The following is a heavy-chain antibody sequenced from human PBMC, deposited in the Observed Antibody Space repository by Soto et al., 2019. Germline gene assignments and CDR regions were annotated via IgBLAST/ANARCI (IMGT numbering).Heavy chain of an antibody. CDR3: AKVGYGSGSTYFDY. D-gene: IGHD3-10*01. J-gene: IGHJ4*02. Sequence: GGSLRLSCAASGFTFSHHGMHWVRQAPGKGLEWVAVITYDGSNKYYADSVKGRFTISRDNSKNTLYLQMNSLRAEDTAVYYCAKVGYGSGSTYFDYWGQGTLVTVSS. CDR2: ITYDGSNK. V-gene: IGHV3-30*18. CDR1: GFTFSHHG.